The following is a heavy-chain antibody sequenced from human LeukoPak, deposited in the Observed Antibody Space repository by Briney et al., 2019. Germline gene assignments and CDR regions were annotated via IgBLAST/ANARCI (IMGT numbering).Heavy chain of an antibody. Sequence: SETLSLTCTVSGGSISSYYWSWIRQPPGKGLEWIGYIYYSGSTNYNPSLKSRVTISVDTSKIQFSLKLSSVTAADTAVYYCARHILTGYYRWIWFDPCGQGTLVTVSS. CDR1: GGSISSYY. J-gene: IGHJ5*02. CDR2: IYYSGST. CDR3: ARHILTGYYRWIWFDP. V-gene: IGHV4-59*08. D-gene: IGHD3-9*01.